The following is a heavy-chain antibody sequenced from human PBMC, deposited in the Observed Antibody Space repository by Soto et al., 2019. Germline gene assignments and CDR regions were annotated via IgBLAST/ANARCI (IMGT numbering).Heavy chain of an antibody. V-gene: IGHV1-18*01. J-gene: IGHJ4*02. CDR1: GYTFITYG. D-gene: IGHD3-22*01. Sequence: QVPLVQSGAEVKKPGASVKVSCKASGYTFITYGVSWVRQAPGQGLDWLGWISTYNGNTRYAERLQGRVTMTTDTTTNTAYMELRNLRSDDTAVCYCVRGPTDYYDNSANYFLDYWGEGPLVTVSS. CDR3: VRGPTDYYDNSANYFLDY. CDR2: ISTYNGNT.